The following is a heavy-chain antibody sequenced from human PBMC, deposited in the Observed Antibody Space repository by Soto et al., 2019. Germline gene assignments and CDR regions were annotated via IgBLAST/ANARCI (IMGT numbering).Heavy chain of an antibody. CDR1: GGSISSYY. Sequence: PSETLSLTCTVSGGSISSYYWSWIRQPPGKGLEWIGYIYYSGSTNYNPSLKSRVTISVDTSKNQFSLKLSSVSAADTAVYYCARALILTGYYIHDAFDIWGQATMVTVSS. V-gene: IGHV4-59*01. D-gene: IGHD3-9*01. CDR3: ARALILTGYYIHDAFDI. CDR2: IYYSGST. J-gene: IGHJ3*02.